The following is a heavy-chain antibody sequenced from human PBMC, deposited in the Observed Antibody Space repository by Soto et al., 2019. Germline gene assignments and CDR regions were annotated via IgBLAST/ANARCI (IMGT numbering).Heavy chain of an antibody. V-gene: IGHV1-69*02. Sequence: QVQLVQSGAEVKKPGSSVKVSCKASGGTFSSYTISWVRQAPGQGLEWMGRIIPILGIANYAQKFQGRVTXTADQSTSTAYMELSSLRSEDPAVYYCASLMSSGYSYGMDVWGQGTTVTVSS. CDR1: GGTFSSYT. CDR3: ASLMSSGYSYGMDV. J-gene: IGHJ6*02. D-gene: IGHD3-10*01. CDR2: IIPILGIA.